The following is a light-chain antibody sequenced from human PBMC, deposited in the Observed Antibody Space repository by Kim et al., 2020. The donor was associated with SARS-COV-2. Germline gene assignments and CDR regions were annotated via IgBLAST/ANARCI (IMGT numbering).Light chain of an antibody. J-gene: IGLJ2*01. V-gene: IGLV1-40*01. CDR1: SSNIGAGYD. Sequence: QSVLTQPPSVSGAPGQRVTISCTGSSSNIGAGYDVHWYQQLPGTAPKLLIYDNNNRPSGVPDRFSDSKSGTSASLAITGLQAEDEADYYCQSYDSSLSGRVVFGGGTKLTVL. CDR3: QSYDSSLSGRVV. CDR2: DNN.